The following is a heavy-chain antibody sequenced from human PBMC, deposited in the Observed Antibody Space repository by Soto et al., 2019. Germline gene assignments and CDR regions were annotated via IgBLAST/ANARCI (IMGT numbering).Heavy chain of an antibody. CDR2: IIPIFGTA. CDR3: ARDSPGGYCSSTSCYTWFDP. CDR1: GCTFSSYA. D-gene: IGHD2-2*02. V-gene: IGHV1-69*13. J-gene: IGHJ5*02. Sequence: ASVKVSCKACGCTFSSYAISWVRQAPGQGREWMGGIIPIFGTANYAQKFQGRVTITADESTSTAYMELSSLRSEDTAVYYCARDSPGGYCSSTSCYTWFDPLGQRTLVTGSS.